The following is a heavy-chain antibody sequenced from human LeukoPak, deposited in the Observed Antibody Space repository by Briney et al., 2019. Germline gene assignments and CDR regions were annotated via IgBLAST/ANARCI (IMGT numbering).Heavy chain of an antibody. Sequence: GGSLRLSCAASGFTFSGSTMNWVRQAPGKGLEWVSFISTSSSYIYYADSVKGRFTISRDNAKNSLYLQMNSPRAEDTAVYYCARDLPSRAAAGTSIDYWGQGTLVTVSS. CDR2: ISTSSSYI. D-gene: IGHD6-13*01. CDR3: ARDLPSRAAAGTSIDY. V-gene: IGHV3-21*01. J-gene: IGHJ4*02. CDR1: GFTFSGST.